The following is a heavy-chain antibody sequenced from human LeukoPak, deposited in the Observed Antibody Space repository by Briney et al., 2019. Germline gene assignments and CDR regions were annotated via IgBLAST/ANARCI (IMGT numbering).Heavy chain of an antibody. CDR3: ARGASNWYGAGWFDP. D-gene: IGHD6-13*01. V-gene: IGHV1-2*02. J-gene: IGHJ5*02. CDR1: GYTFTGYY. CDR2: INPNSGDT. Sequence: ASVKVSCKASGYTFTGYYMHWVRQAPGQGLEWMGWINPNSGDTNYAQKFQGRVTMTRDTSITTAYMELSRLRSDDTAVYYCARGASNWYGAGWFDPWGQGTLVTVSS.